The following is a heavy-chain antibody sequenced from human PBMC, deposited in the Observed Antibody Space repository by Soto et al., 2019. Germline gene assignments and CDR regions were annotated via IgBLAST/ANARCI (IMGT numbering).Heavy chain of an antibody. J-gene: IGHJ4*02. Sequence: GGSLRLSCAASGFTFSSYSMNWVRQAPGKGLEWVSSISSSSSYIYYAGSVKGRFTISRDNAKNSLYLQMNSLRAEDTAVYYCARVRRYYYDSSGHLDYWGQGTLVTVSS. CDR3: ARVRRYYYDSSGHLDY. CDR2: ISSSSSYI. CDR1: GFTFSSYS. D-gene: IGHD3-22*01. V-gene: IGHV3-21*01.